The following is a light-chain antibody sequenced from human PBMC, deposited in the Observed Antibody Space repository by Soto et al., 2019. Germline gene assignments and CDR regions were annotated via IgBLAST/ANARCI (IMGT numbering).Light chain of an antibody. V-gene: IGKV1-5*03. J-gene: IGKJ2*01. Sequence: DIQMTQSPSTLSASVGDRVTITCRASQSISGCLAWYQQKPGKAPKLLIYKASSLGSGVPSRFSGSGSGTEFTLTISSLQPVDFANYYCQQYNSYSYTFGQGTKLEIK. CDR1: QSISGC. CDR3: QQYNSYSYT. CDR2: KAS.